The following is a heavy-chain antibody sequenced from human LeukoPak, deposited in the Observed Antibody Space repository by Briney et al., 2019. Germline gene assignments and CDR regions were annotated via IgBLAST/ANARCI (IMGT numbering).Heavy chain of an antibody. Sequence: QPGGSLRLSCAVSGFSVSGYWMTWVRQAPGKGLEWVANIKQDGSEKNYVDSVKGRFTISRDNAENSLFLQMNSLSVEDTAVYYCAREWQGGIAAAGTRIEGDYWGQGTLVAVSS. CDR2: IKQDGSEK. CDR3: AREWQGGIAAAGTRIEGDY. CDR1: GFSVSGYW. J-gene: IGHJ4*02. D-gene: IGHD6-13*01. V-gene: IGHV3-7*01.